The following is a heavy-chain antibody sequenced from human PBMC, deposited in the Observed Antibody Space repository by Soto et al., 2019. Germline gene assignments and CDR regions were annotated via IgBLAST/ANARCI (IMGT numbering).Heavy chain of an antibody. V-gene: IGHV4-34*01. Sequence: SETLSLTCAVYGGSFSGYYWSWIRQPPGKGLEWIGEINHSGSTNYNPSLKSRVTISVDTSKNQFSLKLSSVTAADTAVYYCARGRVSVSGRSPRGYYYMDVWGKGTTVTVSS. CDR2: INHSGST. CDR1: GGSFSGYY. J-gene: IGHJ6*03. CDR3: ARGRVSVSGRSPRGYYYMDV.